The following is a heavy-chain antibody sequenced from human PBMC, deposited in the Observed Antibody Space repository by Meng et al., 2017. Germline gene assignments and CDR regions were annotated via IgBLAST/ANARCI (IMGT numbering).Heavy chain of an antibody. CDR3: ARVGLLWFGESYYFDY. CDR1: GFTFSSYA. J-gene: IGHJ4*02. Sequence: GESLKISCAASGFTFSSYAMSWVRQAPGKGLEWVSAISGSGGSTYYADSVKGRFTISRDNSKNTLYLQMNSLRAEDTAVYYCARVGLLWFGESYYFDYWGQGTLVTVSS. D-gene: IGHD3-10*01. V-gene: IGHV3-23*01. CDR2: ISGSGGST.